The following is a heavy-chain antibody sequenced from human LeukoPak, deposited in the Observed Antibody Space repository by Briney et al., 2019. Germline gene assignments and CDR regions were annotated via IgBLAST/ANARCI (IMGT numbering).Heavy chain of an antibody. CDR1: GYTFTRYY. Sequence: ASVKVSCKASGYTFTRYYMHWVRQAPGQGLEWMGGIVPIFGTANYAQKFQGRVTITADESTSTAYMELSSLRSEDTAVYYCAREPVSRLNVLRYCDWLLEPFDCWGQGTLVTVSS. J-gene: IGHJ4*02. CDR2: IVPIFGTA. D-gene: IGHD3-9*01. V-gene: IGHV1-69*13. CDR3: AREPVSRLNVLRYCDWLLEPFDC.